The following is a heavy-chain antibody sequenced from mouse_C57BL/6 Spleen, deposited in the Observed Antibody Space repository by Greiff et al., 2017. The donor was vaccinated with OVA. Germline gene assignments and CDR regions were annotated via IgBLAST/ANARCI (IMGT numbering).Heavy chain of an antibody. CDR2: INPSSGYT. CDR3: AREAITTVVATDYYAMDY. V-gene: IGHV1-7*01. J-gene: IGHJ4*01. D-gene: IGHD1-1*01. Sequence: QVQLQQSGAELAKPGASVKLSCKASGYTFTSYWMHWVKQRPGQGLEWIGYINPSSGYTKYNQKFKDKATLTADKSSSTVYMQLSSLTYEDSAVYYCAREAITTVVATDYYAMDYWGQGTSVTVSS. CDR1: GYTFTSYW.